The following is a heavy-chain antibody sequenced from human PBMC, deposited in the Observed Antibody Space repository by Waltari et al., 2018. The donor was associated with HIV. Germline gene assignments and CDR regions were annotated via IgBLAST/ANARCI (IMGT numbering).Heavy chain of an antibody. J-gene: IGHJ6*02. CDR1: GGSINSGSYY. Sequence: QVQLQESGPGLVKTSQTPSLTCTVSGGSINSGSYYWNWIRQPAGKGLEWIGRLYTSGSTNYNPSLKSRVTMTADTSKNQFSLRLTSVTASDTAIYYCSRTSTGSDYYYQVDVWGQGTTVTVS. D-gene: IGHD2-21*02. CDR2: LYTSGST. V-gene: IGHV4-61*02. CDR3: SRTSTGSDYYYQVDV.